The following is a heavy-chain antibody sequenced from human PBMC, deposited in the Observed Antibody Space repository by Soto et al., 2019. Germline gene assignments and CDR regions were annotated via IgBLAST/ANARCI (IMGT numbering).Heavy chain of an antibody. CDR3: ARGEGSSVDGINNWFDP. V-gene: IGHV1-69*13. Sequence: SVKVSCKASGGTFSSYAISWVRQASGQGLEWMGGIIPIFGTANYAQKFQGRVTITADESTSTAYMELSSLRSEDTAVYYCARGEGSSVDGINNWFDPWGQGTTVTVSS. J-gene: IGHJ5*01. CDR1: GGTFSSYA. D-gene: IGHD6-6*01. CDR2: IIPIFGTA.